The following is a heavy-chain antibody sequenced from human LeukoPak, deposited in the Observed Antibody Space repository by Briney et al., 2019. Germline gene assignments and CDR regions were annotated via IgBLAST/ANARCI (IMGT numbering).Heavy chain of an antibody. V-gene: IGHV1-2*02. CDR1: GYTFTSYY. D-gene: IGHD6-13*01. Sequence: GASVEVSCKASGYTFTSYYMHWVRHAPGQGLEWMGWINPNSGGTSYAQKFQGRVTMTRDTSISTAYMELSSLRSGDTAFYYCARGKGSSYYNWFDPWGQGTLVTVSS. J-gene: IGHJ5*02. CDR3: ARGKGSSYYNWFDP. CDR2: INPNSGGT.